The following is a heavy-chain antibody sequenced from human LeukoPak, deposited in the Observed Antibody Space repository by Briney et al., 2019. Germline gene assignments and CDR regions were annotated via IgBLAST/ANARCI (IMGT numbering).Heavy chain of an antibody. D-gene: IGHD3-10*01. Sequence: PGGSLRLSCAASGFTFSSYAMSWVRQAPGKGLEWASAISGSGGSTYYADSVKGRFTISRDNSKNTLYLQMNSLRAEDTAVYYCAKDTAWGYYYGSGSYYGPLDYWGQGTLVTVSS. J-gene: IGHJ4*02. V-gene: IGHV3-23*01. CDR3: AKDTAWGYYYGSGSYYGPLDY. CDR2: ISGSGGST. CDR1: GFTFSSYA.